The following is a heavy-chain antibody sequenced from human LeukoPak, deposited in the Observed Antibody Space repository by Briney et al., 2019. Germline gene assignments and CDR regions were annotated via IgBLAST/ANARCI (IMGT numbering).Heavy chain of an antibody. J-gene: IGHJ6*02. CDR3: ARWTYSGYDYDYYYYGMDV. D-gene: IGHD5-12*01. Sequence: ASVKVSCKASGYTFTSYGISWVRQAPGQGLEWMGWISAYNGNTNYAQKLQGRVTMTTDTSTSTAYMELRSLRSNDTAVYYCARWTYSGYDYDYYYYGMDVWGQGTTVTVSS. CDR1: GYTFTSYG. V-gene: IGHV1-18*01. CDR2: ISAYNGNT.